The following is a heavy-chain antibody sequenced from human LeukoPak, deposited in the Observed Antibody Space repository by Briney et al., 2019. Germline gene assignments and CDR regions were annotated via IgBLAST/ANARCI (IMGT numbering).Heavy chain of an antibody. J-gene: IGHJ4*02. D-gene: IGHD3-10*01. CDR3: TTELWFGDS. V-gene: IGHV3-15*01. CDR1: RFTFNNAW. Sequence: PGGSLRLSCAASRFTFNNAWMNWVRQAPGKGLEWVGRMKSKTDGGTTDYAAPVKGRFTISRDDSKHTLYLQMNSLKTEDTAVYYCTTELWFGDSWGQGTLVTVSS. CDR2: MKSKTDGGTT.